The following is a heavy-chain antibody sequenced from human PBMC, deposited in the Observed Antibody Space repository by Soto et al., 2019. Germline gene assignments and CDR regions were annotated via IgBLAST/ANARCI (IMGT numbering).Heavy chain of an antibody. CDR2: ISYDGSNK. J-gene: IGHJ6*02. CDR1: GFTFSSYA. V-gene: IGHV3-30-3*01. CDR3: ARDVKYCSGGSCFIYGMDV. Sequence: LRLSCAASGFTFSSYAMHWVLQAPGKGLEWVAVISYDGSNKYYADSVKGRFTISRDNSKNTLYLQMNSLRAEDTAVYYCARDVKYCSGGSCFIYGMDVWGQGTTVTVYS. D-gene: IGHD2-15*01.